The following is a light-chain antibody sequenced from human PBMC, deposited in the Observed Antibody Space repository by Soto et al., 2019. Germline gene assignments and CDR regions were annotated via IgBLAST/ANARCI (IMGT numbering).Light chain of an antibody. V-gene: IGLV1-51*01. Sequence: QSVLTQPPSLSAAPGQKVTISCSGSISNIGGNSVSWYQQLPVTAPKLLIYDDNKRPSGIPYRFSGSKSGTSATLGITGFQTGDEADYYCGSWDSSLSAYVNGTGTKVTVL. CDR2: DDN. J-gene: IGLJ1*01. CDR1: ISNIGGNS. CDR3: GSWDSSLSAYV.